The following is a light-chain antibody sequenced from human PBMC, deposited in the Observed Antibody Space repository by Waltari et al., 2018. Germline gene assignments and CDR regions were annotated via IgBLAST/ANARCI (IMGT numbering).Light chain of an antibody. Sequence: IVLTQSLATLSLSPGERATLSCRARHHISRFLAWYQQKHGQAHRLLIYDAANRATGIPDRFSGSGSGTDFTLTISSLEPEDFAVYFCQQRYNWLALTFGGGTTVEIK. J-gene: IGKJ4*01. V-gene: IGKV3-11*01. CDR2: DAA. CDR1: HHISRF. CDR3: QQRYNWLALT.